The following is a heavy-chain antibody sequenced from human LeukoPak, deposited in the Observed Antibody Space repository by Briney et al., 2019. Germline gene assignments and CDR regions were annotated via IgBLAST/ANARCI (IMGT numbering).Heavy chain of an antibody. CDR2: VNPHSGGT. CDR1: GYSFIDYY. Sequence: ASAKVSCKASGYSFIDYYIHWVRQAPGQGPEWMGWVNPHSGGTKFAQKFQGRVTMTRDTSINTAYMEVSSLRSDDTAVYYCARDIGDYYGSGSYWLLWGQGTLVTVAS. J-gene: IGHJ4*02. CDR3: ARDIGDYYGSGSYWLL. D-gene: IGHD3-10*01. V-gene: IGHV1-2*02.